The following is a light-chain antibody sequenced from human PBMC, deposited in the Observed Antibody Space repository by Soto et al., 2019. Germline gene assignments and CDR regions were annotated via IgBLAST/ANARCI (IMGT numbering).Light chain of an antibody. CDR2: SNN. CDR3: AAWDDSLNALV. V-gene: IGLV1-44*01. CDR1: SSNIGSNT. Sequence: QSVLTQPPSASGTPGQRVTISCSGSSSNIGSNTVSWYQQVPGTAPKLLIYSNNQRPSGVPDRFSGSKSGTSASLATSGLQSEDEADYYCAAWDDSLNALVFGTGTKLT. J-gene: IGLJ1*01.